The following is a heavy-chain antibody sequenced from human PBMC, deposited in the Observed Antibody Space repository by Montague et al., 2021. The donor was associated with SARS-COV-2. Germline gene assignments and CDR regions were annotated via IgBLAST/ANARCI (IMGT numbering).Heavy chain of an antibody. CDR2: INHSGTT. J-gene: IGHJ6*02. CDR1: DGSFSDFY. V-gene: IGHV4-34*01. D-gene: IGHD6-25*01. CDR3: ASGDDNGSGYLDV. Sequence: SETLSLTCAVFDGSFSDFYWSWIRRPPAKGLEGIGEINHSGTTYYNPSLKSRVTISVDTYKNQFSLQLNSVTAADAAVYYCASGDDNGSGYLDVWGQGTMVTVSS.